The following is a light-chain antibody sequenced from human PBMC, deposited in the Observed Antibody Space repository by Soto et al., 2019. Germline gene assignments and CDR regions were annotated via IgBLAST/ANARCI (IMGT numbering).Light chain of an antibody. J-gene: IGKJ2*01. CDR3: HQYYSTPYT. V-gene: IGKV4-1*01. CDR1: QSVLYSSNNKNY. Sequence: DIVMTQSPDSLAVSLGERATINCKSSQSVLYSSNNKNYLAWYQQKPGQPPKLLIYWASTRESGVPDRFSGSGSGTDFTLPISSLQAEDVAVYYCHQYYSTPYTFGQGNKLEIK. CDR2: WAS.